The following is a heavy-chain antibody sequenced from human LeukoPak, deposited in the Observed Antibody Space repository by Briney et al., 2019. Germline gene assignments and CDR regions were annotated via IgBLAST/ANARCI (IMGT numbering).Heavy chain of an antibody. CDR2: IKQDGSDK. CDR1: GFTFSSYG. CDR3: ARGPSKSNAFDI. Sequence: GGSLRLSCAASGFTFSSYGMSWVRQAPGKGLEWVANIKQDGSDKYYVDSVKGRFTISRDNAKNSLYVQMNSLRAEDTGVYYCARGPSKSNAFDIWGQGTMVTVSS. J-gene: IGHJ3*02. V-gene: IGHV3-7*01.